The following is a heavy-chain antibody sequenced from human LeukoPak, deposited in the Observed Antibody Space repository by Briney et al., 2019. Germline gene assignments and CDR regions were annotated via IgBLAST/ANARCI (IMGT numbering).Heavy chain of an antibody. D-gene: IGHD1-1*01. CDR3: VRDGRAGVAGALRLFDF. Sequence: GGSLRLSCAASAFSFRNYEMNWVRQAPGKGLEWVSYISNSVTYTTYADSVEGRFTISRDNDKNTLYLQMNSLRAEDTAVYYCVRDGRAGVAGALRLFDFWGQGTLVTVSS. V-gene: IGHV3-48*03. J-gene: IGHJ5*01. CDR2: ISNSVTYT. CDR1: AFSFRNYE.